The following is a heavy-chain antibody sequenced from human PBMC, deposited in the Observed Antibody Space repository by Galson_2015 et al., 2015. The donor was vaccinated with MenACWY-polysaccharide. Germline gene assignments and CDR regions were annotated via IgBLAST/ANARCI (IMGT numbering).Heavy chain of an antibody. CDR2: ISKSGDSI. J-gene: IGHJ6*02. Sequence: SLRLSCAASGFSLGAWYMSWIRQAPGKGLEWLSYISKSGDSIYYADSVEGRFTISRDNARNSLYLQMNSLEAEDTAIYYCARGHYGLDVWGQGTLVTVS. CDR1: GFSLGAWY. V-gene: IGHV3-11*01. CDR3: ARGHYGLDV.